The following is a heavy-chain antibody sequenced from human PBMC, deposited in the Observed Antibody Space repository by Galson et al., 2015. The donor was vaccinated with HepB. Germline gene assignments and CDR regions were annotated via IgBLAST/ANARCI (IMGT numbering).Heavy chain of an antibody. D-gene: IGHD3-22*01. CDR2: INPSGGST. CDR1: GYTFTSYY. Sequence: VKVSCKASGYTFTSYYMHWVRQAPGQGLEWMGIINPSGGSTSYAQKFQGRVTMTRDTSTSTVYMELSSLRSEDTAVYYCARGDYDSSGYLPEGMDVWGQGTTVTVSS. CDR3: ARGDYDSSGYLPEGMDV. J-gene: IGHJ6*02. V-gene: IGHV1-46*01.